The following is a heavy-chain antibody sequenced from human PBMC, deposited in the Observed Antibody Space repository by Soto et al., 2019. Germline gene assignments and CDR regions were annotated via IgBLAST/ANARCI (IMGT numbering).Heavy chain of an antibody. V-gene: IGHV1-69*08. D-gene: IGHD6-6*01. CDR3: ARGGQQVVSFDY. Sequence: QVHLVQSGAEVKKPGSSVKVSCKTSGGTISTYVINWVRQAPGQGLEWMGRIIPALGAADYAQKFQDRLMITADKSTSTAYMELSSLRSDDTAVYYCARGGQQVVSFDYWGQGTLVAVSS. J-gene: IGHJ4*02. CDR2: IIPALGAA. CDR1: GGTISTYV.